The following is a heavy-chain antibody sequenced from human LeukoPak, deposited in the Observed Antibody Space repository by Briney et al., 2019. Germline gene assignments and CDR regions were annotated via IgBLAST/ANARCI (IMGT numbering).Heavy chain of an antibody. CDR2: ISYDGSDK. Sequence: GGSLRLSCAASGFTFSSNAMHWVRQAPGKGLEWVAIISYDGSDKYYADSVKGRFTISRDNSKNTLDLQMNSLRTEDTTVYYCAKDQGIQLGIDYWGQGSLVTVSS. D-gene: IGHD5-18*01. J-gene: IGHJ4*02. CDR3: AKDQGIQLGIDY. CDR1: GFTFSSNA. V-gene: IGHV3-30*18.